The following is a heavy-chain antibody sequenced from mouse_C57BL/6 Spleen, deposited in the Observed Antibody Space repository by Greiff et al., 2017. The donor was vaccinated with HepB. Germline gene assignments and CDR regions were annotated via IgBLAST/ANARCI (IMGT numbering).Heavy chain of an antibody. CDR1: GYTFTSYW. D-gene: IGHD3-2*02. CDR2: IYPGSGST. CDR3: ARGSSGYYYYAMDY. V-gene: IGHV1-55*01. J-gene: IGHJ4*01. Sequence: VKLQQPGAELVKPGASVKMSCKASGYTFTSYWITWVKQRPGQGLEWIGDIYPGSGSTNYNEKFKSKATLTVDTSSSTAYMQLSSLTSEDSAVYYCARGSSGYYYYAMDYWGQGTSVTVSS.